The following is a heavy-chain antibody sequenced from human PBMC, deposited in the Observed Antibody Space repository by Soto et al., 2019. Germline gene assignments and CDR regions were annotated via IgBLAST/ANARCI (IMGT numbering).Heavy chain of an antibody. D-gene: IGHD3-10*01. V-gene: IGHV1-69*13. CDR2: IIPIFGTA. CDR3: ARAVVRGVRDYYYGMDV. Sequence: GASVKVSCKASGGTFSSYAISWVRQAPGQGLEWMGGIIPIFGTANYAQKFQGRVTITADESTSTAYMELSSLRSEDTAVYYCARAVVRGVRDYYYGMDVWGQGTTVGVSS. CDR1: GGTFSSYA. J-gene: IGHJ6*02.